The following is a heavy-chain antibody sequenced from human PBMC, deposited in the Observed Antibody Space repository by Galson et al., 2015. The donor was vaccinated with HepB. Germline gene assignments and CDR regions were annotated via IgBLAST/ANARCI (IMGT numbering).Heavy chain of an antibody. J-gene: IGHJ4*02. CDR1: GFTFSSYA. Sequence: SLRLSCAASGFTFSSYAMHWVRQAPGKGLEWVAVISYDGSNKYYADSVKGRFTISRDNSKNTLYLQMNSLRAEDTAVYYCARVWDYGGQYYFDYWGQGTLVTVSS. V-gene: IGHV3-30-3*01. D-gene: IGHD4-17*01. CDR2: ISYDGSNK. CDR3: ARVWDYGGQYYFDY.